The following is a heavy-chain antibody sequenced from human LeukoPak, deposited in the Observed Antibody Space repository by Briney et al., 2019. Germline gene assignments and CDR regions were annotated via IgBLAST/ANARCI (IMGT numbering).Heavy chain of an antibody. D-gene: IGHD2-2*01. J-gene: IGHJ5*02. Sequence: SVKVSCKAPGGTFSSYAISWVRQAPGQGLEWTGGIIPIFGTANYAQKFQGRVTITADESTSTAYMELSSLRSEDTAVYYCARVLVVPAAMGFDPWGQGTLVTVSS. CDR1: GGTFSSYA. CDR2: IIPIFGTA. V-gene: IGHV1-69*13. CDR3: ARVLVVPAAMGFDP.